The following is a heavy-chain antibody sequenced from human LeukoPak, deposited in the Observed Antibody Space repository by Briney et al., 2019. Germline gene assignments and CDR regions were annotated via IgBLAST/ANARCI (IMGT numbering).Heavy chain of an antibody. Sequence: ASVKVSCKASGYTFTGYYMHWVRQAPGQGLEWMGWINPNSGGTNYAQKFQGRVTMTGDTSISTAYMELSRLRSEDTAIYYCARSGMWFSTNDWGQGTLVTVSS. CDR2: INPNSGGT. D-gene: IGHD2-21*01. CDR1: GYTFTGYY. CDR3: ARSGMWFSTND. J-gene: IGHJ4*02. V-gene: IGHV1-2*02.